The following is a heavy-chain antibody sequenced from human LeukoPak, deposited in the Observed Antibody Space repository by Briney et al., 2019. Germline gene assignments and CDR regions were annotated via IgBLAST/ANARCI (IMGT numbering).Heavy chain of an antibody. Sequence: PSETLSLTCTVSGGSISSYYWSWIRQPPGKGLEWIGYIYYSGRTNYNPSLKSRVTISVDKSKNQFSLKLSSVTAADTAVYYCASGPYCSGGSCYPYYFDYWGQGTLVTVSS. D-gene: IGHD2-15*01. V-gene: IGHV4-59*01. CDR2: IYYSGRT. J-gene: IGHJ4*02. CDR3: ASGPYCSGGSCYPYYFDY. CDR1: GGSISSYY.